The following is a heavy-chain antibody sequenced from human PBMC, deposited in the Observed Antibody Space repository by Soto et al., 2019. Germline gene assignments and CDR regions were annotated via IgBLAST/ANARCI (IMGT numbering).Heavy chain of an antibody. J-gene: IGHJ6*03. CDR3: ARRARPDFYYMDV. Sequence: EVQLAESGGGLAQPGGSLRLSCAASGFTLSGYAMDWVRKAPGNGLEYVSGISSNGVGTYYANSVQGRFTISRDNSKNTVYLQMGSLRPEDMAVYYCARRARPDFYYMDVWGKGTTVTVSS. V-gene: IGHV3-64*01. CDR2: ISSNGVGT. D-gene: IGHD6-6*01. CDR1: GFTLSGYA.